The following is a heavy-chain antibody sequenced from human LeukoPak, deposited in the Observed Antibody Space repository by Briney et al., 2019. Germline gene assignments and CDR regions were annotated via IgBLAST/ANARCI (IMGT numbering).Heavy chain of an antibody. Sequence: GASVKVSCKASGYSFTNSVVSRVRQAPGQGLEWMGWISAYNGDTKYAQNLQGRVTMTTDTSTSTGYMELRSLRSGDTAVYYCAMTDIFQYYYYYYMDVWGKGTTVIVS. D-gene: IGHD2-21*02. CDR1: GYSFTNSV. V-gene: IGHV1-18*01. J-gene: IGHJ6*03. CDR3: AMTDIFQYYYYYYMDV. CDR2: ISAYNGDT.